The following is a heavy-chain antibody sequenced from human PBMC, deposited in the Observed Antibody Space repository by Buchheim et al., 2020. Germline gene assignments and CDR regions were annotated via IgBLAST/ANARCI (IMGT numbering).Heavy chain of an antibody. CDR3: AREGVAGIPDINWFDP. CDR1: GYTFTDYY. V-gene: IGHV1-2*02. J-gene: IGHJ5*02. Sequence: QVQLVQSGAEVKKPGASMKVSCKASGYTFTDYYFHWVRQAPGQGLEWMGWINPNSGDTKYAQEFQDRVTLTRGTSISTAYMELSRLRSDDTAVYYCAREGVAGIPDINWFDPWGQGTL. CDR2: INPNSGDT. D-gene: IGHD6-19*01.